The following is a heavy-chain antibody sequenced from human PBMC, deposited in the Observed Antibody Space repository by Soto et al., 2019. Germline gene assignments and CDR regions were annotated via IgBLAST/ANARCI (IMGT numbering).Heavy chain of an antibody. CDR2: TYYRSKWYN. D-gene: IGHD6-13*01. V-gene: IGHV6-1*01. J-gene: IGHJ6*04. CDR3: ARDGGADASSWYLHYSYYGMDV. Sequence: SQTLSLTCAISGDSVSSNSAAWNWIRQSPSRGLEWLGRTYYRSKWYNDYAVSVKSRITINPDTSKNQFSLQLNSVTPEDTAVYYCARDGGADASSWYLHYSYYGMDVWGKGTTVTVSS. CDR1: GDSVSSNSAA.